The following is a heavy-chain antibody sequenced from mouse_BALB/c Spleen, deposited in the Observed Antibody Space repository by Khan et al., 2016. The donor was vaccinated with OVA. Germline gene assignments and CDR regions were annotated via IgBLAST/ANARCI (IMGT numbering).Heavy chain of an antibody. J-gene: IGHJ2*01. CDR1: GYTFTTYW. Sequence: QVQLQQPGAELAKPGASVKMSCKASGYTFTTYWMHWVKQRPGQGLEWIGSINPTSGYTDYNETFKDRATLSADRSSSTAYMQLSSLTSEDSAVYYCTRDRVDYWGQGSTLTVSS. CDR3: TRDRVDY. V-gene: IGHV1-7*01. CDR2: INPTSGYT.